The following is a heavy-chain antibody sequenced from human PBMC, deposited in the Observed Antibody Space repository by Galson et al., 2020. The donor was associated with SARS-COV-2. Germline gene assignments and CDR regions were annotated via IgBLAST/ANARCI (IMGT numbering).Heavy chain of an antibody. J-gene: IGHJ3*02. Sequence: GGSLRLSCAASGFTFSSYSMNWVRQAPGKGLEWGSYISSSSSTIYYADSVKGRFTISRDNAKNSLYLQMNSLRAEDTAVYYCARDGYCSGGSCWGDAFDIWGQGTMVTVSS. CDR2: ISSSSSTI. CDR3: ARDGYCSGGSCWGDAFDI. D-gene: IGHD2-15*01. V-gene: IGHV3-48*04. CDR1: GFTFSSYS.